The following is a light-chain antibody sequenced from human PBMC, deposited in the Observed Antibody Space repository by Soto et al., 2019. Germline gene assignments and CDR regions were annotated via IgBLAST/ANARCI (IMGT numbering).Light chain of an antibody. Sequence: EIELTQSPATLSLSPGERATLSCRASQSVSSSLAWYQQKRGQAPGLLIYDASNRATGIPARFSGSGSGTDFTLTISSLEPEDFAVYYCQQRSNWPLTFGPGTKVDIK. CDR3: QQRSNWPLT. CDR2: DAS. J-gene: IGKJ3*01. V-gene: IGKV3-11*01. CDR1: QSVSSS.